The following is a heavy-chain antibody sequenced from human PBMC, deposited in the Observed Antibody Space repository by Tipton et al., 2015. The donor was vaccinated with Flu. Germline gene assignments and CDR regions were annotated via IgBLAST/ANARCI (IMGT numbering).Heavy chain of an antibody. Sequence: TLSLTCTVSGGSMSNNFWSWFRQPAEKGLEWIGRIYASGVTNYNPSLKSRVTMSIDTSKNQFSLRLSSVTAADTAVYYCTRQLEAATRSSNWGQGTLVTVSS. CDR3: TRQLEAATRSSN. CDR2: IYASGVT. V-gene: IGHV4-4*07. D-gene: IGHD1-1*01. CDR1: GGSMSNNF. J-gene: IGHJ4*02.